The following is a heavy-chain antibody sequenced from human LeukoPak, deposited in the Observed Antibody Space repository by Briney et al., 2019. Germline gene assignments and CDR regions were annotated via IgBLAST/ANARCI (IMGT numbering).Heavy chain of an antibody. V-gene: IGHV3-30*04. CDR3: ARDRKAVTGAFDY. J-gene: IGHJ4*02. CDR2: ISYDGSNK. Sequence: GGSLRLSCAASEFTFSHHAMHWVRQAPGKGLEWVAVISYDGSNKYHADSVKGRFIISRDNSKNTLYLQMNSLRAEDTAVYYCARDRKAVTGAFDYWGQGTLVTVSS. CDR1: EFTFSHHA. D-gene: IGHD6-19*01.